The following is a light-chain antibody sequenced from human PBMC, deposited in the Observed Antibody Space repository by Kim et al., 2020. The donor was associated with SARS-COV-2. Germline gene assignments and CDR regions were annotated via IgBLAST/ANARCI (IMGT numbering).Light chain of an antibody. CDR2: KDS. V-gene: IGLV3-25*03. Sequence: SYELTQPPSVSVSPGQTARITCSGDALPKQYAYWYQQKPGQAPVLMIYKDSERPSGIPERFSGSSSGTTVTLTISGVQAEDEADYYCKSAARSGSYHVFG. CDR1: ALPKQY. CDR3: KSAARSGSYHV. J-gene: IGLJ1*01.